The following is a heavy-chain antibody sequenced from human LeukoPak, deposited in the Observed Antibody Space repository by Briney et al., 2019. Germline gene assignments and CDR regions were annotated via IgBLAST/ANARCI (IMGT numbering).Heavy chain of an antibody. J-gene: IGHJ4*02. CDR2: IYHSGST. D-gene: IGHD2-21*01. CDR1: GYSISSGYF. V-gene: IGHV4-38-2*02. CDR3: ARGLRYFDY. Sequence: SETLSLTCTVSGYSISSGYFWGWIRQPPGKGLEWIGTIYHSGSTYYNPSLKSRVTISVDTSKNQFSLKLSSVTAADTAVYYCARGLRYFDYWGQGTLVTVSS.